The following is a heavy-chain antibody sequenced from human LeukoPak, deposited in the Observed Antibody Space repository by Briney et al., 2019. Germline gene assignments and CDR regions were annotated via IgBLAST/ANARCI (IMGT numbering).Heavy chain of an antibody. Sequence: ASVKVSCMASGYYFTGYYMHWVRQAPGQGLEWMGWINPDSGGTDFPQKFQGRVTLTRDTSISTAYMELSRLRSDDTAIYYCARELANGRADYWGQGTPVTVSS. J-gene: IGHJ4*02. CDR3: ARELANGRADY. D-gene: IGHD4/OR15-4a*01. CDR1: GYYFTGYY. V-gene: IGHV1-2*02. CDR2: INPDSGGT.